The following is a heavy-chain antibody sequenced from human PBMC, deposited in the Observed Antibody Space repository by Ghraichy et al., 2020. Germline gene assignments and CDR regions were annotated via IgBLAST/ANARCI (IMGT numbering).Heavy chain of an antibody. V-gene: IGHV1-2*02. CDR3: ARDLGPYYCSGGSCPTRISY. Sequence: ASVKVSCKASGYTFTGYYMHWVRQAPGQGLEWMGWINPNSGGTNYAQKFQGRVTMTRDTSISTAYMELSRLRSDDTAVYYCARDLGPYYCSGGSCPTRISYWGQGTLVTVSS. CDR1: GYTFTGYY. CDR2: INPNSGGT. J-gene: IGHJ4*02. D-gene: IGHD2-15*01.